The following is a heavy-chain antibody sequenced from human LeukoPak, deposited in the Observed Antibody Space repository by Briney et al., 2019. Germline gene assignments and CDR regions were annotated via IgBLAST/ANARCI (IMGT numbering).Heavy chain of an antibody. J-gene: IGHJ4*02. V-gene: IGHV3-23*01. CDR3: AKVGDTEYYFDY. CDR1: GFTFSTYN. CDR2: ISGSGGST. Sequence: GGSLRLSCAASGFTFSTYNMNWARQAPGKGLEWVSAISGSGGSTYYADSVKGRFTISRDNSKNTLYLQMNSLRAEDTAVYYCAKVGDTEYYFDYWGQGTLVTVSS. D-gene: IGHD5-18*01.